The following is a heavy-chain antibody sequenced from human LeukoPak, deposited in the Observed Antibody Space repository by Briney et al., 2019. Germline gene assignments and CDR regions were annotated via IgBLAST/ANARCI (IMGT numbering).Heavy chain of an antibody. Sequence: ASVKVSCKASGGTFSSYAISWVRQAPGQGLEWMGGIIPIFGTGNYAQKFQGRVTITADESTSTAYMELSSLRSEDTAVYYCASRLSGSYSKDYYYYGMDVWGQGTTVTVSS. V-gene: IGHV1-69*13. CDR3: ASRLSGSYSKDYYYYGMDV. J-gene: IGHJ6*02. CDR2: IIPIFGTG. D-gene: IGHD1-26*01. CDR1: GGTFSSYA.